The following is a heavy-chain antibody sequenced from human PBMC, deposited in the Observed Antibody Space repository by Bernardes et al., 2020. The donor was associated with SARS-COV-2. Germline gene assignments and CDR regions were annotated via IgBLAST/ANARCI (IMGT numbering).Heavy chain of an antibody. CDR2: IVTAGDT. Sequence: GSLRPSCAASGFTFSSYDMHWVRQARGKGLEWVSAIVTAGDTYYPGSVKGRFTISRENAKNSLYLQMNSLRAGDTAVYYCARGGTGTTYYDYYGMDVLGQGTTVTVSS. J-gene: IGHJ6*02. V-gene: IGHV3-13*01. CDR1: GFTFSSYD. CDR3: ARGGTGTTYYDYYGMDV. D-gene: IGHD1-1*01.